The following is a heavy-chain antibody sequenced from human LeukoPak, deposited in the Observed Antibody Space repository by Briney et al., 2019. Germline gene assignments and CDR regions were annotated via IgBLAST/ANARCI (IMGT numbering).Heavy chain of an antibody. CDR1: GYSFTNYW. CDR3: ARHGPFYSNRNYFDP. D-gene: IGHD4-11*01. J-gene: IGHJ5*02. V-gene: IGHV5-51*01. CDR2: IYPDDSDT. Sequence: GESLKISCKGSGYSFTNYWIGWVRQMPGKGPEWMGIIYPDDSDTRYSPSFQGQVTISADKSINTAYLQWSSLKASDTAIYYCARHGPFYSNRNYFDPWGQGALVTVSS.